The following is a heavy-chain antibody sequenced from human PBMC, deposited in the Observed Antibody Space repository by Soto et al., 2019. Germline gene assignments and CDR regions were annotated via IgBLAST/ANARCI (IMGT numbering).Heavy chain of an antibody. J-gene: IGHJ4*02. CDR2: ISGDRSYI. CDR3: ATDGDSSGGWYFNGDYFNF. V-gene: IGHV3-21*01. D-gene: IGHD6-19*01. Sequence: LRLSCAASGFYFVSYTMNWVRQVPGKGLEWVSSISGDRSYIYYADSVKGRFTISRDNARNSLFLQMDFLDVEDTALYYCATDGDSSGGWYFNGDYFNFWGQGTLVTISS. CDR1: GFYFVSYT.